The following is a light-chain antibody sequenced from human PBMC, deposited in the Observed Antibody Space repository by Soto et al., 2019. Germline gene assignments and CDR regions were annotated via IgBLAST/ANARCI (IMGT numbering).Light chain of an antibody. CDR3: AAWDDSLSAWV. CDR2: DVT. V-gene: IGLV2-11*01. J-gene: IGLJ3*02. CDR1: SRDVGIYNY. Sequence: QSALTQPRSVSGSPGQSVTVSCTGTSRDVGIYNYVSWYQQRPGTAPKVMIYDVTKRPSGVPDRFSGSNSGSSASLAISGLRSEDEADYFCAAWDDSLSAWVFGGGTKVTVL.